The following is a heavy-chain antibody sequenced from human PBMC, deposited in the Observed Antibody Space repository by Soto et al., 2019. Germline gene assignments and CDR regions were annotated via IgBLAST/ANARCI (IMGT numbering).Heavy chain of an antibody. J-gene: IGHJ4*02. Sequence: ASVKVSCKASGYTFNFYGITWVRQAPGQGLEWMGWISGFNGNTNYAADLQGRVTMSTDTSTSTAFMELRGLRSDDTAVYYCARIGVSSGHESPDFDSWGQGTLVTVSS. D-gene: IGHD3-16*01. CDR3: ARIGVSSGHESPDFDS. CDR1: GYTFNFYG. CDR2: ISGFNGNT. V-gene: IGHV1-18*01.